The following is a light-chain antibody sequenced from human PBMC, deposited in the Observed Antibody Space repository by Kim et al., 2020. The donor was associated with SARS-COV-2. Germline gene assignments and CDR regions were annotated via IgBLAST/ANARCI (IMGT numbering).Light chain of an antibody. J-gene: IGKJ1*01. CDR2: GAS. CDR1: QSVSSTY. V-gene: IGKV3-20*01. CDR3: QQYSSSPAT. Sequence: SPGERATLSCRASQSVSSTYLAWYQQNPGQAPRLLIYGASSRATGIPDRFSGSGSGTDFTLTITRLEPEDFAVYYCQQYSSSPATFGQGTKVDIK.